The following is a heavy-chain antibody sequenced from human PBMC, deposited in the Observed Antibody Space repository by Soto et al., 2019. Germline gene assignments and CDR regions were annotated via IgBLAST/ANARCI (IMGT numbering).Heavy chain of an antibody. CDR1: GYTFTSYG. Sequence: ASVKVSCKASGYTFTSYGIDWVRQAPGQGLEWMGWISAYNGNTNYAQNLQGRVTMTTDTSTSTAYMEVSSVRAEDTGIYYCARGPDFSNFGYFDYWGQGTPVTVSS. D-gene: IGHD4-4*01. CDR3: ARGPDFSNFGYFDY. J-gene: IGHJ4*02. V-gene: IGHV1-18*01. CDR2: ISAYNGNT.